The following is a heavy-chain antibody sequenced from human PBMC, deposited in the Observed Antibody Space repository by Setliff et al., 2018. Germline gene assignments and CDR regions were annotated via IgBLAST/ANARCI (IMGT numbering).Heavy chain of an antibody. J-gene: IGHJ4*02. CDR1: GDTFSTYA. Sequence: ASVKVSCKASGDTFSTYALSWVRQAPGQGLEWMGWISPYTGNTFYAPQFQGRVIMTTDTSAKTAYMDLRSLRSDDTAVYYCERLVRYCTTTTCQRTSGDDFWGQGTLVTVSS. CDR3: ERLVRYCTTTTCQRTSGDDF. CDR2: ISPYTGNT. V-gene: IGHV1-18*01. D-gene: IGHD2-2*01.